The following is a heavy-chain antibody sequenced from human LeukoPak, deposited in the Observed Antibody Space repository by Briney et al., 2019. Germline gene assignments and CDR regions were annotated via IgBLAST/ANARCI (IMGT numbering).Heavy chain of an antibody. Sequence: GESLKISCKGSGYSITSYWITWVRQMAGKGLEWMGRIDPSDSYNNYSPSFQGHVTISADKSISTAYLQWSSLRASDTAMYYCARQVTYDGFDIWGQGTMVTVSS. D-gene: IGHD2-21*02. CDR1: GYSITSYW. J-gene: IGHJ3*02. CDR2: IDPSDSYN. V-gene: IGHV5-10-1*01. CDR3: ARQVTYDGFDI.